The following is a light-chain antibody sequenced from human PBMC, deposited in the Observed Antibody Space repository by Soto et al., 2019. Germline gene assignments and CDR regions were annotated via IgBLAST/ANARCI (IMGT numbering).Light chain of an antibody. Sequence: VLTQPPSVSAAPGHKVTISCSGTASNIGNDYVSWYQQLPGEAPQLLIYDNNRRPSGIPDRFSGSRSDTSATLGITGLQTGDEAEYYCGAWDSSLNVYVFGTGTKVTVL. CDR1: ASNIGNDY. V-gene: IGLV1-51*01. CDR2: DNN. CDR3: GAWDSSLNVYV. J-gene: IGLJ1*01.